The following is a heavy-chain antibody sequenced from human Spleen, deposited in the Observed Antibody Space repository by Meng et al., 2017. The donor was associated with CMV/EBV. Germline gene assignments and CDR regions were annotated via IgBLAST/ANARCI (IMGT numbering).Heavy chain of an antibody. CDR1: GGSISSGDSH. CDR3: ARELYCGGDCYSSKLDY. J-gene: IGHJ4*02. V-gene: IGHV4-30-4*08. Sequence: SETLSLTCIVSGGSISSGDSHWSWIRQPPGKGLEWIGNIYYSGSTYYKSSLKSRLTISVDTSKNQFSLKLSSVTAADTAVYYCARELYCGGDCYSSKLDYWGQGTLVTVSS. CDR2: IYYSGST. D-gene: IGHD2-21*01.